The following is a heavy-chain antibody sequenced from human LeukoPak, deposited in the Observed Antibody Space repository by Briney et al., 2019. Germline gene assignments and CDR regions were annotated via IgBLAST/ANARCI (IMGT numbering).Heavy chain of an antibody. V-gene: IGHV3-33*08. Sequence: GGSLRLSCGVSGFTVSSNYMSWVRQAPGKGLEWVAVIWYDGSNKYYADSVKGRFTISRDNSKNTLYLQMNSLRAEDTAVYYCARSCGGDCYSPYYYGMDVWGQGTTVTVSS. D-gene: IGHD2-21*02. CDR1: GFTVSSNY. CDR3: ARSCGGDCYSPYYYGMDV. CDR2: IWYDGSNK. J-gene: IGHJ6*02.